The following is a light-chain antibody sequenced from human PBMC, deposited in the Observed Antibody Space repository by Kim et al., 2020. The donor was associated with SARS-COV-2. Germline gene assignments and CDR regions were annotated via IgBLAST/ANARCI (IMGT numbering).Light chain of an antibody. Sequence: SYELTQPPSVSVSPGQTASITCSGDKLGDKYACWYQQKPGQSLVLVIYQDSKRPSGIPERFSGSNSGNTATLTISGTQAMDEADYYCQAWDSSKEVFGGGTQLTVL. CDR2: QDS. CDR1: KLGDKY. V-gene: IGLV3-1*01. J-gene: IGLJ3*02. CDR3: QAWDSSKEV.